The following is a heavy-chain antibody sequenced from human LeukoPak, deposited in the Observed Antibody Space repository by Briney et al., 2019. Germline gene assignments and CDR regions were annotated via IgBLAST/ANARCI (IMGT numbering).Heavy chain of an antibody. CDR1: GFTFSSYG. J-gene: IGHJ4*02. D-gene: IGHD3-22*01. V-gene: IGHV3-30*02. CDR3: AKDTYYYDSSGYSHYFDY. Sequence: PGGSLRLSCAASGFTFSSYGMHWVRQAPGKGLEWVAFIRYDGSNKYYADSVKGRFTISRDNSKNTLYLQMNSLRAADTAVYYCAKDTYYYDSSGYSHYFDYWGQGTLVTVSS. CDR2: IRYDGSNK.